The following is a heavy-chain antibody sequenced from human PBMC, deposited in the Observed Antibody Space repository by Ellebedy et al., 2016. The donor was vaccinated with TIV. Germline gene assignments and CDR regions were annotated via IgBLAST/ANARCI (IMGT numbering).Heavy chain of an antibody. CDR2: ISKDGPNK. Sequence: GESLKISCAASGFTFNSHAMHWVRQAPGKGLEWVAVISKDGPNKYYADSVKGRFTISRDNSKKTLYVQMNSLRAEDTAVYYCARGPLVGATQYYQYWGQGTLVTVSS. D-gene: IGHD1-26*01. J-gene: IGHJ1*01. V-gene: IGHV3-30-3*01. CDR3: ARGPLVGATQYYQY. CDR1: GFTFNSHA.